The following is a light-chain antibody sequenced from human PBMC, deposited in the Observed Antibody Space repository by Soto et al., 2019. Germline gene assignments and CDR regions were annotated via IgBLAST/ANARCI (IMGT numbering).Light chain of an antibody. CDR2: DAS. V-gene: IGKV3-15*01. Sequence: EVVMTQSPVTLSVSPGERATLSCRASQSVRSNLAWYQQKPGQAPRLLISDASTRATGIPARFSGSGSGTEFTLTISSLQSEDFTFYYCQQRSNWWTFGQGTKV. J-gene: IGKJ1*01. CDR1: QSVRSN. CDR3: QQRSNWWT.